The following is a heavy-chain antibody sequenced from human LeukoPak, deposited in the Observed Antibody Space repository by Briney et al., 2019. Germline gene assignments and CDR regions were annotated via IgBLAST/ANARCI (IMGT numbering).Heavy chain of an antibody. CDR2: INPSGGST. Sequence: ASVKVSCKASGYTFTSYYMHWVRQAPGQGLEWMGIINPSGGSTSYAQKFQGRVTMTRDTSTSTVYMELSSLRSEDTAVYYCARGIAVAGRSYYFDYWGQGTLATVSS. D-gene: IGHD6-19*01. V-gene: IGHV1-46*01. CDR3: ARGIAVAGRSYYFDY. J-gene: IGHJ4*02. CDR1: GYTFTSYY.